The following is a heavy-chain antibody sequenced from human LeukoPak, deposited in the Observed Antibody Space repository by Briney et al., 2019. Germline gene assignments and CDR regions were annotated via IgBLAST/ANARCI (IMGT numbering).Heavy chain of an antibody. V-gene: IGHV4-59*01. CDR3: GRVGGGSSWTYYYYYGMDV. D-gene: IGHD6-13*01. CDR1: GGSISSYY. CDR2: IYYSGST. Sequence: SETLSLTCTVSGGSISSYYWSWIRQPPGKGLEWIGYIYYSGSTNYNPSLKSRVTISVDTSKNQFSLKLSSVTAADTAVYYCGRVGGGSSWTYYYYYGMDVWGQGTTVTVSS. J-gene: IGHJ6*02.